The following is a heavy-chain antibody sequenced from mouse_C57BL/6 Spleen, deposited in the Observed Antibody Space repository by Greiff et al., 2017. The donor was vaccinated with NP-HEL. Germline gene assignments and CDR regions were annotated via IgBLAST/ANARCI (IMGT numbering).Heavy chain of an antibody. J-gene: IGHJ2*01. Sequence: QVQLQQPGAELVRPGSSVKLSCKASGYTFTSYWMDWVKQRPGQGLEWIGNIYPSDSETHYNQKFKDKATLTVDKSSSTAYMQLSSLTSEDSAVYYCARGHGWGDYWGHGTTLTVSS. D-gene: IGHD2-2*01. CDR1: GYTFTSYW. V-gene: IGHV1-61*01. CDR3: ARGHGWGDY. CDR2: IYPSDSET.